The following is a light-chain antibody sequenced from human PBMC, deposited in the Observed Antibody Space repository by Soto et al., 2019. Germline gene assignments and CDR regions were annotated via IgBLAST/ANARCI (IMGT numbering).Light chain of an antibody. CDR1: QSVINN. CDR3: QQYSNWPPYT. CDR2: AVS. Sequence: EIVMTQSPATLSVSPGERATLSCRASQSVINNLAWYQQRPGQAPRLLIYAVSTRATGIPARFSGRRTGTEFTLTISSLQSEDFAVYYCQQYSNWPPYTFGGGTKVEIK. V-gene: IGKV3-15*01. J-gene: IGKJ4*01.